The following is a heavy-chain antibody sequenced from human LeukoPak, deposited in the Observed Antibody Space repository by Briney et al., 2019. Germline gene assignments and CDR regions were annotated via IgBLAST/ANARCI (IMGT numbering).Heavy chain of an antibody. CDR3: ARSPSVADSSGYYYGLFDY. J-gene: IGHJ4*02. CDR1: GYTFTSYY. V-gene: IGHV1-46*01. D-gene: IGHD3-22*01. CDR2: INPSGGST. Sequence: GASVKVSCKASGYTFTSYYMHWLRQAPGQGLEWMGIINPSGGSTSYAQKFQGRVTMTRNTSISTAYMELSSLRSEDTAVYYCARSPSVADSSGYYYGLFDYWGQGTLVTVSS.